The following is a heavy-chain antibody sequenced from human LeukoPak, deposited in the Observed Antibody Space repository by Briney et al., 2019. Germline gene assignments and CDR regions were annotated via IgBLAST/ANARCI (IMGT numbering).Heavy chain of an antibody. V-gene: IGHV5-51*01. D-gene: IGHD6-13*01. CDR3: ARQSPPGTNYYYGMDV. CDR2: IFPGDSDT. J-gene: IGHJ6*02. Sequence: GESVKISCKVPGDRFTTYRIGWVRQVPGRGLEWMGIIFPGDSDTRYSPSFQGQVTISADKSISTAYLQWSSLRASDTAVYFCARQSPPGTNYYYGMDVWGQGTTVTVSS. CDR1: GDRFTTYR.